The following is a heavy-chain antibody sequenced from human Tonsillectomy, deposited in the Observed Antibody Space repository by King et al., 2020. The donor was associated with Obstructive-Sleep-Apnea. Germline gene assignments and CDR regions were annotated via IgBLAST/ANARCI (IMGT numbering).Heavy chain of an antibody. CDR1: GFTFDDYA. Sequence: VQLVESGGVVVQPGGSLRLSCAASGFTFDDYAMHWGRHAPGKGLEWVSLITWDGGSTYYADSVKGRFTISMDNSDKSLYLQMNSLRAEDTALYYCARGPDYYVSTGYFHYWGQGTLVTVSS. CDR3: ARGPDYYVSTGYFHY. J-gene: IGHJ4*02. V-gene: IGHV3-43D*03. CDR2: ITWDGGST. D-gene: IGHD3-22*01.